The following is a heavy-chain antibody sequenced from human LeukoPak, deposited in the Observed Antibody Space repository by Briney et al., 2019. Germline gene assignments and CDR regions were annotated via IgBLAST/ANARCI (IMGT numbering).Heavy chain of an antibody. D-gene: IGHD2-2*01. CDR1: GYSISSGYY. CDR2: IYHSGST. Sequence: SETLSLTCTVSGYSISSGYYWGWIRQPPGKGLGWIGSIYHSGSTYYNPSLKSRVTISVDTSKNQFSLKLSSVTAADTAVYYCAIDIVVVPAAIPGDLWGRGTLVTVSS. V-gene: IGHV4-38-2*02. CDR3: AIDIVVVPAAIPGDL. J-gene: IGHJ2*01.